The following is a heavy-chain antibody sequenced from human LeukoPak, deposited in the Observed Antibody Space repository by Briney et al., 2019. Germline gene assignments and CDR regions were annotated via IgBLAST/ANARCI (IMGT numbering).Heavy chain of an antibody. Sequence: ASETLSLTCAVYGESFSGYYWSWIRQPPGRGLEWIGEINHSGSTSYSASLKSRVTISVDTSKNQFSLKLNSVTAADTAVYYCARGDIAAGGAPFDYWGQGTLVTVFS. J-gene: IGHJ4*02. CDR1: GESFSGYY. V-gene: IGHV4-34*01. D-gene: IGHD6-13*01. CDR2: INHSGST. CDR3: ARGDIAAGGAPFDY.